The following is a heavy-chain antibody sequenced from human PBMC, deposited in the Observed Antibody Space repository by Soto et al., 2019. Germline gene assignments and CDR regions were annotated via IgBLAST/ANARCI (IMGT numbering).Heavy chain of an antibody. CDR2: IYSGGST. D-gene: IGHD5-12*01. CDR3: ARTLYSGYDAPQYNWFDP. J-gene: IGHJ5*02. CDR1: GFTVSSNY. Sequence: EVQLVETGGGLIQPGGSLRLSCAASGFTVSSNYMSWVRQAPGKGLEWVSVIYSGGSTYYADSVKGRFTISRDNSKNTLYLQMNSLRAEATAVYYCARTLYSGYDAPQYNWFDPWGQGTLVTVSS. V-gene: IGHV3-53*02.